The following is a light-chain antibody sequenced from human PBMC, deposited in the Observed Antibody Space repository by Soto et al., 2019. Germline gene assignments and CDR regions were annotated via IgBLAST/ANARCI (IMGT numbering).Light chain of an antibody. CDR1: QSVSSF. J-gene: IGKJ4*01. V-gene: IGKV3-11*01. CDR2: DAS. CDR3: QQRDNWPLT. Sequence: EIVLTQSPATLSLSPGERATLSCRASQSVSSFLAWYQHKPGQAPRLLIYDASNRANGIPARFSGSGSGTDFTLTISSLEREDVAVYYCQQRDNWPLTFGGGTKVEI.